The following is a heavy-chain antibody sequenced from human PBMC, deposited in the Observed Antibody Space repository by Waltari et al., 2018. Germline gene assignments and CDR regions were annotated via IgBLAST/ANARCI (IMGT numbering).Heavy chain of an antibody. V-gene: IGHV3-30*03. J-gene: IGHJ4*02. Sequence: QVELVESGGGVVQPGRSLRLSCEASGFTFTNHAMHWVRQAPGKGLGGLALIGYDGKTDFYADSGKGRFTISRDNSKSTLHLQMNRLKTEDTAIYFCARGRFLEWLFLDFWGQGALVTVSS. CDR2: IGYDGKTD. D-gene: IGHD3-3*01. CDR1: GFTFTNHA. CDR3: ARGRFLEWLFLDF.